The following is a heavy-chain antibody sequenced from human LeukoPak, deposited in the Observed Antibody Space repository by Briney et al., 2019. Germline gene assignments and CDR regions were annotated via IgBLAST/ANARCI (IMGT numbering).Heavy chain of an antibody. J-gene: IGHJ4*02. CDR3: ARKTKGERIQLWSVEDY. D-gene: IGHD5-18*01. CDR2: ISAYNGNT. V-gene: IGHV1-18*04. Sequence: ASVKVSCKSSGYTFTTYGISWVRQAPGQGLEWMGWISAYNGNTNYAQKVQDRVTMTTDRSTSTAYMELRSLRSDDTAVYYCARKTKGERIQLWSVEDYWGQGTLVTVSS. CDR1: GYTFTTYG.